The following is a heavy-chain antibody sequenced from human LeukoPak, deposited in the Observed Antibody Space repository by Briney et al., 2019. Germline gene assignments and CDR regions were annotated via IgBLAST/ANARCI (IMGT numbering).Heavy chain of an antibody. J-gene: IGHJ4*02. Sequence: GGSLRLSCAASGFTFNNYAMNWVRQAPGKGLEWVSSISGGGETTYYADSAKGRFTISRDNSQNTLYLQMNSLRAEDTAVYYCARDYADYVGYFFFDYWGQGTMVTVSS. CDR1: GFTFNNYA. D-gene: IGHD4-17*01. V-gene: IGHV3-23*01. CDR2: ISGGGETT. CDR3: ARDYADYVGYFFFDY.